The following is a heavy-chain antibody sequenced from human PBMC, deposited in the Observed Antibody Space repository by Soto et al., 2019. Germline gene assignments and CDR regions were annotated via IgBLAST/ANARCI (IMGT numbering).Heavy chain of an antibody. CDR2: FYDVDGT. V-gene: IGHV3-53*01. Sequence: GGSLRLSCAASGFTVSGKKYMAWVRQAPGKGLEWVSAFYDVDGTYYADSVKSRFTTSGDTLNTIINLQMNSLKPDDTGIYYYMNSLRSDDMCIYFFATWHLRELSYDIWGQWSAVTVSS. J-gene: IGHJ3*02. D-gene: IGHD2-8*01. CDR3: MNSLRSDDMCIYFFATWHLRELSYDI. CDR1: GFTVSGKKY.